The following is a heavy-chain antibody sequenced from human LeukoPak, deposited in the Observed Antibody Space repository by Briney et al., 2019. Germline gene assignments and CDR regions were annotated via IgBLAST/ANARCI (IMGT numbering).Heavy chain of an antibody. J-gene: IGHJ6*03. D-gene: IGHD3-3*01. CDR2: IYTSGST. CDR3: ARGLYDFWSGLHYYMDV. Sequence: KPSETLSLTCTVSGGSISSYYWSWIRQPAGKGLEWIGRIYTSGSTNYNPSLKSRVTMSVDTSKNQFSLKLSSVTAADTAVYYCARGLYDFWSGLHYYMDVWGKGTTVTVSS. V-gene: IGHV4-4*07. CDR1: GGSISSYY.